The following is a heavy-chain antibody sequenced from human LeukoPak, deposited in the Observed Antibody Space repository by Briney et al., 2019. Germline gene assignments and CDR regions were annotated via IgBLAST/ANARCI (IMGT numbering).Heavy chain of an antibody. V-gene: IGHV4-31*02. D-gene: IGHD3-3*01. CDR1: GGSISSGGYY. CDR2: IYYSGTT. Sequence: PSQTLSLTCTVSGGSISSGGYYWSWIRQHPGKGLEWIGYIYYSGTTYYNPSLKSRVAISLDTSNNQFSLKLSSVTAADTAVYYCARDIGDFWSGYPHFDYWGQGTLVTVSS. J-gene: IGHJ4*02. CDR3: ARDIGDFWSGYPHFDY.